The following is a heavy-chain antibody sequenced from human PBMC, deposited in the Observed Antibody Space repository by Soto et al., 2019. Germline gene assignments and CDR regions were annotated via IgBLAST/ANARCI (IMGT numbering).Heavy chain of an antibody. V-gene: IGHV4-59*08. CDR2: IYYNGGT. J-gene: IGHJ6*02. D-gene: IGHD1-26*01. CDR1: GGSISSYY. CDR3: ARQSGGYYYYGMDV. Sequence: PSETLSLTCTVSGGSISSYYWSWIRQPPGKGLEWIGYIYYNGGTNYSPSLESRVTISVDTSKNQFSLKLSSATAADTAVYYCARQSGGYYYYGMDVWGQGTTVTVS.